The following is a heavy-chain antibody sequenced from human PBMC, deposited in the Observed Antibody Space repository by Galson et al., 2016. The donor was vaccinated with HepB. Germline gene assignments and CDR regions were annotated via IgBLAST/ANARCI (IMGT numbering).Heavy chain of an antibody. CDR1: DVSVTSADYF. Sequence: TLSLTCTVSDVSVTSADYFWSWIRQLPGQGLEWIGHIDDGGSADYNPSLKSRIFMSVDTSENKLSLEVRSVTAADTAVYYCARNSSSGVFDSWGQGTLVTVSS. J-gene: IGHJ4*02. CDR2: IDDGGSA. CDR3: ARNSSSGVFDS. V-gene: IGHV4-31*03. D-gene: IGHD6-6*01.